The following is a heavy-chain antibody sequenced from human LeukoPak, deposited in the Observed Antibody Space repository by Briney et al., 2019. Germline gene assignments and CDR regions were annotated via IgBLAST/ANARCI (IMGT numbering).Heavy chain of an antibody. V-gene: IGHV4-59*08. J-gene: IGHJ3*02. D-gene: IGHD6-19*01. Sequence: SETLSLTRTVSGGSISSYYWSWIRQPPGKGLEWIGYIYYSGSTNYNPSLKSRVTISVDTSKNQFSLKLSSVTAADTAVYYCARHDPVIAVAGTNAFDIWGQGTMVTVSS. CDR3: ARHDPVIAVAGTNAFDI. CDR1: GGSISSYY. CDR2: IYYSGST.